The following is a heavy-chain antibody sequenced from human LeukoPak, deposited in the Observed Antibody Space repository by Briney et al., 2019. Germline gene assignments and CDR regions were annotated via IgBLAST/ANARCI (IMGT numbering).Heavy chain of an antibody. J-gene: IGHJ6*02. CDR2: IYHSGST. D-gene: IGHD2-2*01. V-gene: IGHV4-61*01. CDR3: ARERVVPAALAYYYYGMDV. CDR1: GGSVSSGSYY. Sequence: KPSETLSLTCTVSGGSVSSGSYYWSWIRQPPGKGLEWIGYIYHSGSTNYNPSLKSRVTISVDTSKNQFSLKLSSVTAADTAVYYCARERVVPAALAYYYYGMDVWGQGTTVTVSS.